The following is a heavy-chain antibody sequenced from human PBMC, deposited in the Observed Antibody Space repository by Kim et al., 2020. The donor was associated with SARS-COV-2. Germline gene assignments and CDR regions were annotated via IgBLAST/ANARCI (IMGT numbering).Heavy chain of an antibody. CDR3: GNNRVG. V-gene: IGHV3-7*01. CDR2: IDQGERKK. CDR1: GFTFSNSW. Sequence: GGSLRLSCVTSGFTFSNSWMDWVRQAPGKGLEWVANIDQGERKKNYVDSVKGRFTISRENAKNSLYLQMNNLRGDDTAVYYCGNNRVGWGQGTLVTVSS. D-gene: IGHD1-26*01. J-gene: IGHJ1*01.